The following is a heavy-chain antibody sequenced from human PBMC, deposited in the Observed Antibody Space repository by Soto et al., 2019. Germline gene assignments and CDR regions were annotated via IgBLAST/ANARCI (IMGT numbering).Heavy chain of an antibody. D-gene: IGHD3-3*01. J-gene: IGHJ5*02. V-gene: IGHV3-20*01. CDR2: INWNGGST. Sequence: GGSLRLSCAASGFTFDDYGMSWVRQAPGKGLEWVSGINWNGGSTGYADSVKGRFTISRDNAKNSLYLQMNSLRAEDTALYHCARGWGAKYDFWSGQTRTFDPWGQGTLVTVSS. CDR3: ARGWGAKYDFWSGQTRTFDP. CDR1: GFTFDDYG.